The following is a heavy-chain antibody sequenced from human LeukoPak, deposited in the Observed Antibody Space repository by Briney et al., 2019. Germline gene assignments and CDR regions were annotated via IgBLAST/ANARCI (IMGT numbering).Heavy chain of an antibody. CDR2: ISAYNGNT. CDR1: GYTFTNYG. J-gene: IGHJ5*02. V-gene: IGHV1-18*01. CDR3: ARDANDYGDYSRFDP. D-gene: IGHD4-17*01. Sequence: SVKVSCKASGYTFTNYGISWVRQAPGQGLEWMGWISAYNGNTNSAQKLQGRVTMTTDTSTSTAYMELRSLRSDDTAVYYCARDANDYGDYSRFDPWGQGTLVTVSS.